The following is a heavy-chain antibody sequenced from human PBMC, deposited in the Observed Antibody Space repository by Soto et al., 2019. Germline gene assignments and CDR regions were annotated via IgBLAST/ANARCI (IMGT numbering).Heavy chain of an antibody. D-gene: IGHD3-10*01. Sequence: LSCAASGFTFSSYSMNWVRQAPGKGLEWVSSISSSSSYIYYADSVKGRFTISRDNAKNSLYLQMNSLRAEDTAVYYCAKTYYYGSGSWPPRGYYYGMDVWGQGTTVTVSS. CDR2: ISSSSSYI. J-gene: IGHJ6*02. CDR1: GFTFSSYS. V-gene: IGHV3-21*01. CDR3: AKTYYYGSGSWPPRGYYYGMDV.